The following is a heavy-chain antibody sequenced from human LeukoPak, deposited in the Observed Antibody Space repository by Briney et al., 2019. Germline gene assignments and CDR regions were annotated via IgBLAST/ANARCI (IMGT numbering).Heavy chain of an antibody. Sequence: PGGSLRLSCAASGFTFTSYAMTWVRQAPGKGLEWVSSISGSGGSTYYADSVKGRFTISRDNSKNTLYLQMNSLRAEDTAIYYCARHLDLDSWGQGTLVTVSS. CDR1: GFTFTSYA. CDR3: ARHLDLDS. CDR2: ISGSGGST. V-gene: IGHV3-23*01. J-gene: IGHJ4*02.